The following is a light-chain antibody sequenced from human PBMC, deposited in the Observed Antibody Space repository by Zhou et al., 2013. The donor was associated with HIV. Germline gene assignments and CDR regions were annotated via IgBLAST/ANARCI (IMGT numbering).Light chain of an antibody. Sequence: DIQMTQSPSSLSASVGDRVTITCRASQSISSYLNWYQQKPGKAPKLLIYGASSLQSGVPSRFSGSGSGTDFTLTISSLQPEDFATYYCQQSYSTPPAFGGGTTVEIK. J-gene: IGKJ4*01. CDR3: QQSYSTPPA. V-gene: IGKV1-39*01. CDR2: GAS. CDR1: QSISSY.